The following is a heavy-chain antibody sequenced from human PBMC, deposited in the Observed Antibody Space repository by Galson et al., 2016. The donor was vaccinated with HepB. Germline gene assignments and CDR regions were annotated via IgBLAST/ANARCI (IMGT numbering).Heavy chain of an antibody. V-gene: IGHV2-70*11. CDR2: IDWDGDQ. CDR3: ARSNHWNYMLYGMDV. Sequence: VKPTQTLTLTCTFSGFSLESTRMCVNWIRQPPGKPLEWLARIDWDGDQYYSKSLKTRLTISKDTSKNLVVLAMTNMDPVDTATYYCARSNHWNYMLYGMDVWGRGTTVIVSS. J-gene: IGHJ6*02. CDR1: GFSLESTRMC. D-gene: IGHD1-7*01.